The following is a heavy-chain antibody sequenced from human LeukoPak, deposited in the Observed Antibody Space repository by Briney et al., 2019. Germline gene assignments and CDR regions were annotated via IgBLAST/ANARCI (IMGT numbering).Heavy chain of an antibody. D-gene: IGHD3-22*01. V-gene: IGHV3-33*01. Sequence: GGSLRLSCAASGFTFNSYGMHWVRQAPGKGLEWVAVIWYDGSNKYYADFVKGRFTISRDNSKNTLYLQMNSRRVDDTAVYFCATDDHYYDSSGRFDYWGQGTLVTVSS. CDR3: ATDDHYYDSSGRFDY. CDR1: GFTFNSYG. CDR2: IWYDGSNK. J-gene: IGHJ4*02.